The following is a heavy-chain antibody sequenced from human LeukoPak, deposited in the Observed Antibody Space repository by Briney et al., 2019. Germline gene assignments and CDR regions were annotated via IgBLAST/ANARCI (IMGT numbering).Heavy chain of an antibody. Sequence: PSETLSLTCTVSGGSISSSSYYWGWIRQPPGKGLEWIGSIYYSGSTYYTPSLKSRVTISVDTSKNQFSLKLSSVTAADTAVYYCARLRGILTGYPSEYYFDYWGQGTLVTVSS. V-gene: IGHV4-39*01. J-gene: IGHJ4*02. CDR2: IYYSGST. CDR3: ARLRGILTGYPSEYYFDY. D-gene: IGHD3-9*01. CDR1: GGSISSSSYY.